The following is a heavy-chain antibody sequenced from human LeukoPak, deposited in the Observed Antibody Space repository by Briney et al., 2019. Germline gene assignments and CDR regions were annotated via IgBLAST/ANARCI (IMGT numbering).Heavy chain of an antibody. Sequence: SETLSLTCAVYGGSFSGYYWSWIRQPPGKGLEWIGEINHSGSTNYNPSLKSRVTISVDTSKNQFSLKPSSVTAADTAVYYCARGPYSNYVLAQYFDYWGQGTLVTVSS. D-gene: IGHD4-11*01. CDR3: ARGPYSNYVLAQYFDY. CDR2: INHSGST. V-gene: IGHV4-34*01. J-gene: IGHJ4*02. CDR1: GGSFSGYY.